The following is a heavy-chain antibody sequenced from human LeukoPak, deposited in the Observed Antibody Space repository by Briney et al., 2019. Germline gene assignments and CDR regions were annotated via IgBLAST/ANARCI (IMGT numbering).Heavy chain of an antibody. CDR3: ARGGPYCSGGSCRLDY. CDR1: GGSFSGYY. D-gene: IGHD2-15*01. CDR2: INHSGST. J-gene: IGHJ4*02. V-gene: IGHV4-34*01. Sequence: SETLSLTCAVYGGSFSGYYWSWIRQPPGKGMEWIGEINHSGSTNYNPSLKSRVTISVDTSKNQFSLKLSSVTAADTAVYYCARGGPYCSGGSCRLDYWGQGTLVTVSS.